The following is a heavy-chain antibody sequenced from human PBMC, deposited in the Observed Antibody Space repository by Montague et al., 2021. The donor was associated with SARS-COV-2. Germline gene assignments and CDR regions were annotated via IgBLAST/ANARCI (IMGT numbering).Heavy chain of an antibody. CDR3: ARGKEVYAINVELNY. CDR1: GGSFTFYS. CDR2: INHRGST. V-gene: IGHV4-34*01. J-gene: IGHJ4*02. D-gene: IGHD2-8*01. Sequence: SETLSLTCGVDGGSFTFYSWNWIRQPSGKGLEWIGEINHRGSTNYNPSLKTRVTISIGTSKNQFSLKLSSVTAADTAVYYCARGKEVYAINVELNYWGQGTLVTVSS.